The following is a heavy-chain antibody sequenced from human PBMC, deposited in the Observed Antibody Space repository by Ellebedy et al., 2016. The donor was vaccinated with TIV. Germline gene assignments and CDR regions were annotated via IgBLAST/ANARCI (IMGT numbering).Heavy chain of an antibody. J-gene: IGHJ4*02. CDR3: ARQVWAGYSGYGIYYFDY. CDR2: IYYSGST. V-gene: IGHV4-39*01. CDR1: AASFSSRSYY. D-gene: IGHD5-12*01. Sequence: MPSETLSLTCTVSAASFSSRSYYWGWIRQPPGKGLAWIGNIYYSGSTYYSPSLKRRVTISVDTSKNQFSLKLRSVTAADTAVYYCARQVWAGYSGYGIYYFDYWGQGILVTVSS.